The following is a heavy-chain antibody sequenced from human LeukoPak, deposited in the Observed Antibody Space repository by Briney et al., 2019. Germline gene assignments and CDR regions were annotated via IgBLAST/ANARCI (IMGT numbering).Heavy chain of an antibody. CDR2: INPSGGST. D-gene: IGHD1-26*01. CDR3: ARRGQSIVGATRSGFLYH. Sequence: ASVRVSCKASGYTFTSYYMHWVRQAPGQGLEWMGIINPSGGSTSYAQKFQGRVTMTRDMSQSTVYMELSSLRSEDTAVYYCARRGQSIVGATRSGFLYHWGPGTLVTVSS. V-gene: IGHV1-46*01. J-gene: IGHJ5*02. CDR1: GYTFTSYY.